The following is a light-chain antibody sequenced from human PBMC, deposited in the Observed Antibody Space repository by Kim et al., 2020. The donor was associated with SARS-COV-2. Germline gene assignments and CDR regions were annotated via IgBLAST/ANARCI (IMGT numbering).Light chain of an antibody. J-gene: IGLJ3*02. CDR1: SSNIGNNA. CDR2: LDD. CDR3: ASWDDTLNGPV. V-gene: IGLV1-36*01. Sequence: QSVLTQPPSVSEAPRQRVTISCSGSSSNIGNNAVNWYQQLPGKAPKLLVYLDDLLPSGVSDRFSGSKSGTSASLAISGLQSEDEADYYCASWDDTLNGPVFGGGTKLTVL.